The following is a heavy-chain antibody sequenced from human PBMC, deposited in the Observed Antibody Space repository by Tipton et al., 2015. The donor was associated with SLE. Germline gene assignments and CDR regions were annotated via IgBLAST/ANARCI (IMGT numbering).Heavy chain of an antibody. CDR3: ARSTSLTNWLGGGGDIDS. D-gene: IGHD3-10*01. CDR1: GFTFRIYW. V-gene: IGHV3-7*05. Sequence: SLRLSCAASGFTFRIYWMTWVRQAPGKGLQWVANIKEDGSAKYYEDSLKGRFTIFRDNDKNSLSLEMYSLTGDDTAVYYCARSTSLTNWLGGGGDIDSWGHGTLVTVSS. J-gene: IGHJ5*01. CDR2: IKEDGSAK.